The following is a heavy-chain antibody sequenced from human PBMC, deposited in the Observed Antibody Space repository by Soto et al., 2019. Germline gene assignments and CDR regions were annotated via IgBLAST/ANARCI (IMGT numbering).Heavy chain of an antibody. Sequence: GESLKISCKGSGYSFTSYWIGWVRQMPGKGLEWMGIIYPGDSDTRYSPSFQGQVTISADKSISTAYLQWSSLKASDTAMYYCARRTGGYYYYYGMDVWGQGTTVTVSS. V-gene: IGHV5-51*01. CDR1: GYSFTSYW. CDR3: ARRTGGYYYYYGMDV. D-gene: IGHD3-10*01. J-gene: IGHJ6*02. CDR2: IYPGDSDT.